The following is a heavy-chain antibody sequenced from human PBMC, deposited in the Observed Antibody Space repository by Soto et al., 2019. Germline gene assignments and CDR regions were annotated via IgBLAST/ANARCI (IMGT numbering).Heavy chain of an antibody. V-gene: IGHV1-8*01. CDR2: MNPNSGNT. CDR1: GYTFTSYD. CDR3: ARGRRTEPPRPNYDFWSGYYPPSPHFDY. D-gene: IGHD3-3*01. J-gene: IGHJ4*02. Sequence: ASVKVSCKASGYTFTSYDINWVRQATGQGLEWMGWMNPNSGNTGYAQKFQGRVTMTRNTSISTAYMELSSRRSEDTAVYYCARGRRTEPPRPNYDFWSGYYPPSPHFDYWGQGTLVTVSS.